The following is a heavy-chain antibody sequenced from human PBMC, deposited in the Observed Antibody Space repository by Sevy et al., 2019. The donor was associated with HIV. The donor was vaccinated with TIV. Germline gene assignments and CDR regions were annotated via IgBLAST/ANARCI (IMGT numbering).Heavy chain of an antibody. CDR1: GFTFTTYA. CDR2: ISYDGSNT. V-gene: IGHV3-30-3*01. J-gene: IGHJ4*02. CDR3: ARDGGYDSRGYDLSNY. Sequence: GGSLRLSCAASGFTFTTYAMHWVRQAPGKGLEWVAVISYDGSNTYYADSVKGRFTISSDSSKNPLYLQMNSLRAEDTAVYFCARDGGYDSRGYDLSNYWGQGTLVTVSS. D-gene: IGHD3-22*01.